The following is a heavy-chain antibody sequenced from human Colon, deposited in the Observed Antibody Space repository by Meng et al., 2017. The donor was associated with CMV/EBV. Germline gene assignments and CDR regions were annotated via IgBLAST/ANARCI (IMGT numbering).Heavy chain of an antibody. Sequence: GGPFGSYGIRWVGQAPGQGLEWKGGITPILSTANYAQKYQGRVTITTDESTSTAYMELSSLRSEDTAVYYCASRTDYDFWSGYFGYWGQGTLVTVSS. D-gene: IGHD3-3*01. J-gene: IGHJ4*02. CDR2: ITPILSTA. V-gene: IGHV1-69*05. CDR1: GGPFGSYG. CDR3: ASRTDYDFWSGYFGY.